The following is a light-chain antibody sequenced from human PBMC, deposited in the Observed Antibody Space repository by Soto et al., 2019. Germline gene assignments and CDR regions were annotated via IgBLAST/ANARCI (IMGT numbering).Light chain of an antibody. Sequence: EIVLTQSPATLSLSPGERATLSCRASQSVTNSLAWYQQKPGQAPRLLVYDASNRATGIPTRFSGSGSGTDFTITISNLEPEDFAVYYCQQYGSSRTFGQGTKVDIK. CDR1: QSVTNS. CDR3: QQYGSSRT. V-gene: IGKV3-11*01. J-gene: IGKJ1*01. CDR2: DAS.